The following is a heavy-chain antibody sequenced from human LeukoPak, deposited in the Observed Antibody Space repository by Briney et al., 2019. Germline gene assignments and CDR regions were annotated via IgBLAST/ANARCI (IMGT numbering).Heavy chain of an antibody. CDR3: ARRIAARREFDY. Sequence: GGSLRLSCSASGFALSSCAMHWVRQAPGKGLEYVSGISTNGGSIYYADSVKGRFTISRDNSKNMLYLQMTSLRAEDTAVYYCARRIAARREFDYWGQGTLVTVSS. V-gene: IGHV3-64D*06. CDR1: GFALSSCA. D-gene: IGHD6-6*01. CDR2: ISTNGGSI. J-gene: IGHJ4*02.